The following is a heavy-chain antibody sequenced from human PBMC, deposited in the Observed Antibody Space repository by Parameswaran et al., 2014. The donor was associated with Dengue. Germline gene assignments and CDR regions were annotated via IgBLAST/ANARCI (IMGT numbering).Heavy chain of an antibody. Sequence: WIRQPPGKGLEWVSSSSSSSSYIYYADSVKGRFTISRDNAKNSLYLQMNSLRAEDTAVYYCARDPDSYYGSGSYYLIPTNYYGMDVWGQGTTVTVSS. CDR3: ARDPDSYYGSGSYYLIPTNYYGMDV. J-gene: IGHJ6*02. V-gene: IGHV3-21*01. D-gene: IGHD3-10*01. CDR2: SSSSSSYI.